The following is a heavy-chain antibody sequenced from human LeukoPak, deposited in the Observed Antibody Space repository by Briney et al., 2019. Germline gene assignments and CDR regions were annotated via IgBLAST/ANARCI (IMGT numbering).Heavy chain of an antibody. J-gene: IGHJ4*02. CDR2: ISAYNGNT. CDR3: ARDVVVVPAAIGAPFDY. D-gene: IGHD2-2*02. CDR1: GYTFTSYG. V-gene: IGHV1-18*01. Sequence: ASVKVSCKASGYTFTSYGISWVRQAPGRGLEWMGWISAYNGNTNYAQKLQGRVTMTTDTSTSTAYMELRSLRSDDTAVYYCARDVVVVPAAIGAPFDYWGQGTLVIVSS.